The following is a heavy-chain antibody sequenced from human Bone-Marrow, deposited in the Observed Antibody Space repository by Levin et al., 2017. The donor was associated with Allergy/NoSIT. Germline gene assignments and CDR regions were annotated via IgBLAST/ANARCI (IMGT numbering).Heavy chain of an antibody. CDR2: ISSSGSTI. J-gene: IGHJ3*02. D-gene: IGHD4-17*01. V-gene: IGHV3-48*03. Sequence: GGSLRLSCAASGFTFSSYEMNWVRQAPGKGLEWVSYISSSGSTIYYADSVKGRFTISRDNAKNSLYLQMNSLRAEDTAVYYCARDRMTTVTYDAFDIWGQGTMVTVSS. CDR1: GFTFSSYE. CDR3: ARDRMTTVTYDAFDI.